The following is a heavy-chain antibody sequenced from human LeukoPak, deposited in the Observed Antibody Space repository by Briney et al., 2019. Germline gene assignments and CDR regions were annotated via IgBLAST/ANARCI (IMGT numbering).Heavy chain of an antibody. CDR3: ARFPRLQYYFDY. J-gene: IGHJ4*02. V-gene: IGHV3-23*01. CDR1: GFTFSSYA. D-gene: IGHD3-10*01. Sequence: GGSLRLSCAASGFTFSSYAMSWVRQAPGKGREWVSAISGSGGSTYYADSVKGRFTISRDNSKNTLYLQMNSLRAEDTAVYYCARFPRLQYYFDYCGQGTLVTVSS. CDR2: ISGSGGST.